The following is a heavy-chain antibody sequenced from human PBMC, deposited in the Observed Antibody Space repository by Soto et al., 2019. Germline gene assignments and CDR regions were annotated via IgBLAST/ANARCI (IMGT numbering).Heavy chain of an antibody. J-gene: IGHJ4*02. CDR3: ARARRQRNSEVG. Sequence: QVQLVESGGGVVQPGRSLRLSCAASGFTFSSYAMHWVRQAPGKGLEWVAVISYDGSNKYYADSVKGRFTISRDNSKNTLYLQMNGLRAEDTAVYYCARARRQRNSEVGWGQGTLVTVSS. CDR1: GFTFSSYA. D-gene: IGHD4-4*01. CDR2: ISYDGSNK. V-gene: IGHV3-30-3*01.